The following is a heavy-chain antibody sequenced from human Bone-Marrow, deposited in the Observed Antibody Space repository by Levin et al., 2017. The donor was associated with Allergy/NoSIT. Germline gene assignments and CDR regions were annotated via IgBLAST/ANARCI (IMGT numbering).Heavy chain of an antibody. J-gene: IGHJ4*02. CDR2: IIPILGIA. V-gene: IGHV1-69*04. D-gene: IGHD6-6*01. Sequence: PRASVKVSCKASGGTFSSYAISWVRQAPGQGLEWMGRIIPILGIANYAQKFQGRVTITADKSTSTAYMELSSLRSEDTAVYYCARDPQYSSSSGDYWGQGTLVTVSS. CDR1: GGTFSSYA. CDR3: ARDPQYSSSSGDY.